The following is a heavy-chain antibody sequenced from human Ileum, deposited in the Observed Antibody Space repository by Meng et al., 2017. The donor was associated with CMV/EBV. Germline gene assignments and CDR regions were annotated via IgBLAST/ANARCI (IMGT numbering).Heavy chain of an antibody. J-gene: IGHJ4*02. CDR2: MNVDGSEK. V-gene: IGHV3-7*03. Sequence: GESLKISCAASGFTFSGYWMTWVRQAPGKGLEWVVNMNVDGSEKYYVDSVRGRFTISRDNSKNTLYLQMNNLRVEDTAIYYCTKDPGGPVGTSWYSDFWGQGTLVTVSS. CDR3: TKDPGGPVGTSWYSDF. D-gene: IGHD6-13*01. CDR1: GFTFSGYW.